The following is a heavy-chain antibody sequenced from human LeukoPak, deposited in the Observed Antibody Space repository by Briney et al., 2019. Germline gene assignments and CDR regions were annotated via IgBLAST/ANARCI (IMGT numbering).Heavy chain of an antibody. CDR2: IRYDGSNK. Sequence: GGSLRLSCAASGFTFSSYGMHWVRQAPGKGLEWVAFIRYDGSNKYYADSVKGRFTISRDNSKNTLYLQMNSLRAEDTAVYYCARSGKIYFDWLLDYWGQGTLVTVSS. J-gene: IGHJ4*02. D-gene: IGHD3-9*01. CDR3: ARSGKIYFDWLLDY. CDR1: GFTFSSYG. V-gene: IGHV3-30*02.